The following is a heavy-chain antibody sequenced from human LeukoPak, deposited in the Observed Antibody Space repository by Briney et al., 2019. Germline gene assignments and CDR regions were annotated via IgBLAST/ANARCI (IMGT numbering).Heavy chain of an antibody. CDR1: GGSISSYY. Sequence: SETLSLTCTVSGGSISSYYWSWIRQPAGKGLEWIGRIYTSGSTNYNPSLKSRVTMSVDTSKNQFSLKLSSVTAADTAVYYCARGGGGITIFGVAQPLDYWGQGTLVTVSS. CDR2: IYTSGST. CDR3: ARGGGGITIFGVAQPLDY. J-gene: IGHJ4*02. V-gene: IGHV4-4*07. D-gene: IGHD3-3*01.